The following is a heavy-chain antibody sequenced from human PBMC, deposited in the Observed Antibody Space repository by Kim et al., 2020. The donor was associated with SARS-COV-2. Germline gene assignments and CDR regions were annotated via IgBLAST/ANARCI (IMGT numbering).Heavy chain of an antibody. D-gene: IGHD4-17*01. J-gene: IGHJ6*02. V-gene: IGHV1-8*01. CDR3: ARRLRPHMDV. Sequence: AQRFQARVTKNRNTSRSTAYMELSSLRSEDTAVYYCARRLRPHMDVWGQGTTVTVSS.